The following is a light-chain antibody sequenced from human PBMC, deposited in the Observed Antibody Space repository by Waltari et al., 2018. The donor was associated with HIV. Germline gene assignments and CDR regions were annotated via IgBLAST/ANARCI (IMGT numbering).Light chain of an antibody. V-gene: IGLV1-47*01. Sequence: QSVLIPSPSMSGTPGQSITISCSGSNSNIGKHGVYWPQQFPGPAPKVLIYSNNRRPSGGPDRFSGSKSGTSASLAISGLRSEDEADYYCSVWDDSLSVQVFGGGTKLTVL. CDR2: SNN. CDR3: SVWDDSLSVQV. CDR1: NSNIGKHG. J-gene: IGLJ3*02.